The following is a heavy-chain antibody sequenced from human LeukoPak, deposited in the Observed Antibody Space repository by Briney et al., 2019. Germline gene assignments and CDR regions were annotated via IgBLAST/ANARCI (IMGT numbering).Heavy chain of an antibody. CDR2: ISSSSSYI. CDR1: GFAFSNYN. J-gene: IGHJ4*02. V-gene: IGHV3-21*01. Sequence: GGSLRLSCAASGFAFSNYNMNWVRQAPGKGLEWVSSISSSSSYISYADSVKGRFTISRDSAKNSLYLQMNRLRADDTAVYYCASGFWSASSNWGQGTLVTVPS. D-gene: IGHD3-3*01. CDR3: ASGFWSASSN.